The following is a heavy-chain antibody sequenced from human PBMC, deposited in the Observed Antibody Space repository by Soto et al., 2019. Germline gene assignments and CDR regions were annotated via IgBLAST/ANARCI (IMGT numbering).Heavy chain of an antibody. CDR3: ARTYYYDSSGQYSYYYYGMDV. J-gene: IGHJ6*02. D-gene: IGHD3-22*01. V-gene: IGHV3-74*01. CDR1: GFTFSSYW. Sequence: GGSLRLSCAASGFTFSSYWMHWVRQAPGKGLVWVSRINSDGSSTSYADSVKGRFTISRDNAKNTLYLQMNSLRAEDTAVYYCARTYYYDSSGQYSYYYYGMDVWGQGTTVTVSS. CDR2: INSDGSST.